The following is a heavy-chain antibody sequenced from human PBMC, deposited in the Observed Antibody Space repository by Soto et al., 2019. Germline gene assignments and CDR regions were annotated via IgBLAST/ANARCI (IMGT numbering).Heavy chain of an antibody. V-gene: IGHV3-30-3*01. D-gene: IGHD5-12*01. CDR3: ARASGYDKWDTLNY. CDR1: GFTFRSYA. CDR2: VSYDGGNE. Sequence: QVQLVESGGGVVQPGRSLRLSCTASGFTFRSYAMHWVRQAPGKGLEWVASVSYDGGNEHYADSVKGRFTISRDNSKNTLSLQMNSLRAEDTAVFYCARASGYDKWDTLNYWGQGTQVTVSS. J-gene: IGHJ4*02.